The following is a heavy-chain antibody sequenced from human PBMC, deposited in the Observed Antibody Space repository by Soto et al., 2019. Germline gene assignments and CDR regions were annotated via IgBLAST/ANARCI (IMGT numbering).Heavy chain of an antibody. CDR3: ARGRTVEYSGYDLFDY. J-gene: IGHJ4*02. Sequence: ASVKVSCKASGYTFTSYGVTCLRQAPGQGPEWMGWISAYNGDTNYAPKLQGRVTMTTDTSTSTAYMELRSLTSDDTAVYYCARGRTVEYSGYDLFDYWGQGPLVTVSS. CDR2: ISAYNGDT. V-gene: IGHV1-18*01. D-gene: IGHD5-12*01. CDR1: GYTFTSYG.